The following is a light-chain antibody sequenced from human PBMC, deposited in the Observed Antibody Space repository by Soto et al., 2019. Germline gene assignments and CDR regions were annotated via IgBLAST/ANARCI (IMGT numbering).Light chain of an antibody. Sequence: QSLLTQPASVSGSPGQSITISCTGTSSDVGNYNLVSWYQHHPGKVPKLIIYEVSKRPSGVSNRFSGSKSGDTASLTISGLQAEDEADYYCCSYAGSNYVFGTGTKVTVL. J-gene: IGLJ1*01. CDR2: EVS. V-gene: IGLV2-23*02. CDR3: CSYAGSNYV. CDR1: SSDVGNYNL.